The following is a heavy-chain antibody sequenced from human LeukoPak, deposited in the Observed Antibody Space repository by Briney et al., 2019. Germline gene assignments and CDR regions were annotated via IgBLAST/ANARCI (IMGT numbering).Heavy chain of an antibody. V-gene: IGHV4-30-2*01. D-gene: IGHD3-22*01. CDR2: IYHSGST. Sequence: PSETLSLTCAVSGGSISSGGYSWSWIRQPPGEGLEWIGYIYHSGSTYYNPSLKSRVTISVDRSKNQFSLKLSSVTAADTAVYYCARGYYYDSSGYRRYYGMDVWGQGTTVTVSS. CDR1: GGSISSGGYS. J-gene: IGHJ6*02. CDR3: ARGYYYDSSGYRRYYGMDV.